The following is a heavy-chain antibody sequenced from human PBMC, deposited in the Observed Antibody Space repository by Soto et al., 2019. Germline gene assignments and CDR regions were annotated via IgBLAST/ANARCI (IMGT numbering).Heavy chain of an antibody. V-gene: IGHV1-2*02. CDR1: GYTFTGYH. J-gene: IGHJ4*02. CDR2: INPQSGDT. CDR3: APVGITGTAGFRF. Sequence: QVQLVQSGAEVKNPGASVTVSCTASGYTFTGYHVHWVRQAPGQGPEWMGWINPQSGDTKYAQKFQGRVSMTRDTSISTAYMELSGLRSDDTAVYYCAPVGITGTAGFRFWGQGTLVTVSS. D-gene: IGHD1-7*01.